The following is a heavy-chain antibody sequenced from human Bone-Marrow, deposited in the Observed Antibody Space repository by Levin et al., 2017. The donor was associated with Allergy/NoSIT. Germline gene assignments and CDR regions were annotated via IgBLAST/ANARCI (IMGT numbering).Heavy chain of an antibody. CDR1: GFTFNTYS. CDR3: AKKYSSSGDYFDY. V-gene: IGHV3-30-3*02. CDR2: ISYDGSNK. D-gene: IGHD6-13*01. Sequence: GESLKISCAVSGFTFNTYSMHWVRQAPGKGLEWVAVISYDGSNKYYADSVKGRFTISRDNSKNTLYLQMNSLRAEDTAVYYCAKKYSSSGDYFDYWGHGTLVTVSS. J-gene: IGHJ4*01.